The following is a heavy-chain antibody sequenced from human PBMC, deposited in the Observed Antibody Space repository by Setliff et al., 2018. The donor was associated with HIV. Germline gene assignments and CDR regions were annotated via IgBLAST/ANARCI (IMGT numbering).Heavy chain of an antibody. CDR1: GDSMNDYY. J-gene: IGHJ4*02. CDR3: ARGFSSAFFHEFFDY. V-gene: IGHV4-4*07. D-gene: IGHD3-22*01. Sequence: SETLSLTCTASGDSMNDYYWSWIRQTAGKGLEWIGRVYNSGSTNYNPSFMSRVSISVDTSKSQFSLKLRSVTAADTAVYFCARGFSSAFFHEFFDYWGQGTLVTVSS. CDR2: VYNSGST.